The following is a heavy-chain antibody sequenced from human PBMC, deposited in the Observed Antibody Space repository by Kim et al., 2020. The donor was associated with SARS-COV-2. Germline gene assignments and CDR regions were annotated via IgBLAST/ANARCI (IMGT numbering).Heavy chain of an antibody. CDR2: FDPEDGET. D-gene: IGHD2-15*01. Sequence: ASVKVSCKVSGYTLTELSMHWVRQAPGKGLEWMGGFDPEDGETIYAQKVQGWVTMTEDTSTYTAYMELSSLRAEDTAVYYRATAGEAVVRGIDYWGEGTLVTVSS. CDR3: ATAGEAVVRGIDY. CDR1: GYTLTELS. J-gene: IGHJ4*02. V-gene: IGHV1-24*01.